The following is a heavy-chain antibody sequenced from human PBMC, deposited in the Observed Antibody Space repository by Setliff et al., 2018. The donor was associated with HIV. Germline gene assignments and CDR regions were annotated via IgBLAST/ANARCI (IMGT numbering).Heavy chain of an antibody. CDR3: AKDFGELFSYYYGMDV. J-gene: IGHJ6*02. CDR1: GFTFSNYG. V-gene: IGHV3-30*02. CDR2: ILFDGNNK. D-gene: IGHD3-10*01. Sequence: LRLSCAASGFTFSNYGMQWVRQAPGKGLEWVTFILFDGNNKYYADSVKGRFTISRDNSKNTLYLQMNSLRAEDTAVYYCAKDFGELFSYYYGMDVWGQGTTVTVSS.